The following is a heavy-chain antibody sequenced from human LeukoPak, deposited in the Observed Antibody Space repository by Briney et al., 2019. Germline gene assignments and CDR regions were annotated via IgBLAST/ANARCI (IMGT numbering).Heavy chain of an antibody. CDR2: IYYSGST. CDR3: ARRASDGYNYHYYGMDV. CDR1: GGSISSGDYY. Sequence: SQTLSLTCTVSGGSISSGDYYWSWIRQPPGKGLEWIGYIYYSGSTYYNPSLKSRVTISVDTSKNQFSLKLSSVTAADTAVYYCARRASDGYNYHYYGMDVWGQGTTVTVSS. V-gene: IGHV4-30-4*01. D-gene: IGHD5-24*01. J-gene: IGHJ6*02.